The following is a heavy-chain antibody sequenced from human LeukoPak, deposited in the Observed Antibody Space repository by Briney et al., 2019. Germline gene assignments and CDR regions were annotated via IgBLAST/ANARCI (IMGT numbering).Heavy chain of an antibody. V-gene: IGHV4-59*01. CDR1: GDSISSYY. Sequence: SETLSLTCTVSGDSISSYYWTWIRQPPGKGLEWIGHISYSGSTNYNPSLKSRVTISVDTSKSQFSLKLSSVTAADTAVYYCARALAPYGDYAFDYWDQGTLVTVSS. CDR2: ISYSGST. J-gene: IGHJ4*02. CDR3: ARALAPYGDYAFDY. D-gene: IGHD4-17*01.